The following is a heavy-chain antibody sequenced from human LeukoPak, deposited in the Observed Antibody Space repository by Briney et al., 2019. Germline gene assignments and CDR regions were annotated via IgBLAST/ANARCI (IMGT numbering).Heavy chain of an antibody. CDR2: ISSDENNK. CDR3: AKEGRWLQLGGAFDI. J-gene: IGHJ3*02. V-gene: IGHV3-30*18. CDR1: GFTFSSYD. D-gene: IGHD5-24*01. Sequence: GGSLRLSCAASGFTFSSYDMHGVRQAPGKGLEWVSVISSDENNKYYADSVKGRFTISRDNSKNTLYLQMSSLRPEDTAVYYCAKEGRWLQLGGAFDIWGQGTMVTVSS.